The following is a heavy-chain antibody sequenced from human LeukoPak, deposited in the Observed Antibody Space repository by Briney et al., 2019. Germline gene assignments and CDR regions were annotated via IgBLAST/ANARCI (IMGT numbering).Heavy chain of an antibody. V-gene: IGHV1-46*01. CDR1: GYTFTSYY. CDR2: INPSAGSA. J-gene: IGHJ4*02. D-gene: IGHD1-20*01. CDR3: ARDDGIPGTTWGANFHY. Sequence: ASVKVSCKASGYTFTSYYIHWVRQAPGQGLEWMGIINPSAGSAVYAQKFQGRVTMTRDMSTSTVYMELISLIYEDTALYYCARDDGIPGTTWGANFHYWGQGALVTVSS.